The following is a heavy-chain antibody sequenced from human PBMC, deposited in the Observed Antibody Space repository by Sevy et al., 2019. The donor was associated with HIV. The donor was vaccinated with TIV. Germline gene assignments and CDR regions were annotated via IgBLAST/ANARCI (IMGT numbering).Heavy chain of an antibody. CDR2: ISSGGHTI. V-gene: IGHV3-48*01. Sequence: GGSLRLSCAASGFTFSSYNMNWVRQAPGKGLECISFISSGGHTIYYADYVKGRFTISRDSAKNSVYLQMNSLRVEDTAVYYCARDGGYSDYGMDVWGQGTTVTVSS. CDR1: GFTFSSYN. J-gene: IGHJ6*02. D-gene: IGHD2-15*01. CDR3: ARDGGYSDYGMDV.